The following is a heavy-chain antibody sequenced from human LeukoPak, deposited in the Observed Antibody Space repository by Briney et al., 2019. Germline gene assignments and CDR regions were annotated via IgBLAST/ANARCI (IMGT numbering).Heavy chain of an antibody. CDR3: ARDLRGAGDY. D-gene: IGHD1-26*01. CDR2: ITSNGDST. J-gene: IGHJ4*02. V-gene: IGHV3-64*01. Sequence: GGSLRLSCAASGFTFSIYAMHWVRQAPGKGLEYVSSITSNGDSTYYTNSVKGRFTISRDNSRNTLYLQMGSLRADDMAIYYCARDLRGAGDYWGQGTLVTVSS. CDR1: GFTFSIYA.